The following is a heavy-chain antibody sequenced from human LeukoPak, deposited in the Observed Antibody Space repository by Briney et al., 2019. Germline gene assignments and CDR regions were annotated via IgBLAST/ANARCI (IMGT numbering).Heavy chain of an antibody. Sequence: PGGSLRLSCAASGFTFSSYGMYWVHQAPGKGLEWVAVISYDGSNKYYADSVKGRFTISRDNSKNTLYLQMNSLRPEDTAVYYCAKDPIAVAGNNYYRMDVWGQGTTVTVSS. J-gene: IGHJ6*02. CDR3: AKDPIAVAGNNYYRMDV. CDR2: ISYDGSNK. CDR1: GFTFSSYG. D-gene: IGHD6-19*01. V-gene: IGHV3-30*18.